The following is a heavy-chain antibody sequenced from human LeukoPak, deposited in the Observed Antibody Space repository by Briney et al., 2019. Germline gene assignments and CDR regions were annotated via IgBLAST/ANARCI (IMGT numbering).Heavy chain of an antibody. J-gene: IGHJ6*02. V-gene: IGHV1-2*02. Sequence: ASVKVSCKASGYTFTANYMHWVRQAPGQGLEWMGWIKPNSGDTNYAQEFQDRVIVTRDTSINTAYMELSWLRSDDTAVYYCARDGGYYYMDVWGQGTTVTVSS. CDR1: GYTFTANY. CDR3: ARDGGYYYMDV. D-gene: IGHD2-15*01. CDR2: IKPNSGDT.